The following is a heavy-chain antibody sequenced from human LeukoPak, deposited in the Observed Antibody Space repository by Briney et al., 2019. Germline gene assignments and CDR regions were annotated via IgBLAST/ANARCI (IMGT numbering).Heavy chain of an antibody. Sequence: GRFTISRDNAKNSLYLQMNSLRAEDTAVYYCARDPGYSYGKDYYYGMDVWGQGTTVTVSS. D-gene: IGHD5-18*01. J-gene: IGHJ6*02. CDR3: ARDPGYSYGKDYYYGMDV. V-gene: IGHV3-11*05.